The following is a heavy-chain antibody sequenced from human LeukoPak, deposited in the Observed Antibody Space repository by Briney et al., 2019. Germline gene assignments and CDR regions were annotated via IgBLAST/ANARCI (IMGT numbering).Heavy chain of an antibody. CDR2: ISGTSSPR. CDR1: GFTFSSYS. J-gene: IGHJ4*02. V-gene: IGHV3-48*04. Sequence: GGSLRLSCAASGFTFSSYSMNWVRQAPGKGLEWVSYISGTSSPRYYADSVKGRFTITRDNAKNSLYLQMNSLRAEDMAVYYCARDVYGDYAIDYWGQGTLVTVSS. D-gene: IGHD4-17*01. CDR3: ARDVYGDYAIDY.